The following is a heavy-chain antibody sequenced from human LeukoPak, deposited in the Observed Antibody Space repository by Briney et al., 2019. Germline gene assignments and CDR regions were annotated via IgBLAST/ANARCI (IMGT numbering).Heavy chain of an antibody. D-gene: IGHD1-7*01. Sequence: GGSLRLSCAASGFTFSDYAMHWVRQAPGKGLEWVAVISKDGSDKYYPGSVRGRFTISRDNSKNTIYLQMDSLRAEDAAIYYCARDYWWNYDYWGQGTLVTVSS. V-gene: IGHV3-30-3*01. CDR2: ISKDGSDK. J-gene: IGHJ4*02. CDR3: ARDYWWNYDY. CDR1: GFTFSDYA.